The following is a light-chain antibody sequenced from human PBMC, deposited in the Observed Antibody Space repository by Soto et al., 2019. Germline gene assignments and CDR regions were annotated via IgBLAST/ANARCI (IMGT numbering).Light chain of an antibody. J-gene: IGKJ5*01. CDR1: QSVSNS. V-gene: IGKV3-11*01. CDR3: HQRYNWPRVT. Sequence: EIVLTQSPATLWLSPGERVTLSWRASQSVSNSLAWYQQKPGQPPRLLIYDVSNRATGIPARFSGSGSGTDFTPTITSLEPEDFAVYFCHQRYNWPRVTFGQGTRLEIK. CDR2: DVS.